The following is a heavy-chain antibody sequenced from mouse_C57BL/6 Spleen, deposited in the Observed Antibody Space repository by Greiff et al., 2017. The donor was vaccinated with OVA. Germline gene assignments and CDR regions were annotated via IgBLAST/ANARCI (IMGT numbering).Heavy chain of an antibody. CDR2: ISSGSSTI. V-gene: IGHV5-17*01. CDR1: GFTFSDYG. J-gene: IGHJ4*01. D-gene: IGHD1-1*01. CDR3: ARDYYGSSPSYAMDY. Sequence: EMHLVESGGGLVKPGGSLKLSCAASGFTFSDYGMHWVRQAPEKGLEWVAYISSGSSTIYYADTVKGRFTISRDNAKNTLFLQMTSLRSEDTAMYYCARDYYGSSPSYAMDYWGQGTSVTVSS.